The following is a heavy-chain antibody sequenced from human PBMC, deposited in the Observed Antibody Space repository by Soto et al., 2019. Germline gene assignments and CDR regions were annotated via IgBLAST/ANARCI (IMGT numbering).Heavy chain of an antibody. CDR1: SSNY. Sequence: EVQLVESGGGLIQPGGSLRLSCAASSNYMSWVRQAPGKGLEWVSSVYGDDTTYYADSVRGRFTVSRDNSMHTPYLQMNSLRAEDTAIYYCAREGASFGEFDFWGQGTLVTVSS. D-gene: IGHD4-17*01. J-gene: IGHJ5*01. CDR2: VYGDDTT. CDR3: AREGASFGEFDF. V-gene: IGHV3-53*01.